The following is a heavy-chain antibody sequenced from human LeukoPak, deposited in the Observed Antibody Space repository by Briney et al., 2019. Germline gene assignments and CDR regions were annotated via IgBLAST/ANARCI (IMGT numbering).Heavy chain of an antibody. J-gene: IGHJ4*02. Sequence: GGSLRLSCAASGFTFSVYDMHWVRQATGKGLEWVSSIGTAGDTYYPGSMKGRFTISRENAKNSLYLQMNSLRAGDTAVYYCARGGPGRTGMDYWGQGTLVTVSS. D-gene: IGHD1-14*01. CDR1: GFTFSVYD. CDR3: ARGGPGRTGMDY. CDR2: IGTAGDT. V-gene: IGHV3-13*01.